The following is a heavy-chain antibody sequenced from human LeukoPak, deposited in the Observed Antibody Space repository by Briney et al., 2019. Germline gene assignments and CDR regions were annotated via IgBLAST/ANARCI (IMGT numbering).Heavy chain of an antibody. V-gene: IGHV4-39*07. Sequence: SETLSLTCTVSGGSISSSYYYWGWIRQPPGKGLEWIGSIYSSGSTYYNPSLKSRVTISVDTSKNQFSLKLSSVTAADTAVYYCARGTYCSGGSCYGDYWGQGTLVTVSS. D-gene: IGHD2-15*01. CDR2: IYSSGST. J-gene: IGHJ4*02. CDR1: GGSISSSYYY. CDR3: ARGTYCSGGSCYGDY.